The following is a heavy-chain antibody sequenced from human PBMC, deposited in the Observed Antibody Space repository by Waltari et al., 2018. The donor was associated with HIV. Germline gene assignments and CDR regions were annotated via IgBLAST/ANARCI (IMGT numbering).Heavy chain of an antibody. D-gene: IGHD3-16*01. Sequence: EVQLVESGGGLVRPGGSLRVSCAASGFTFSNAWMTWVRLTPGKGLEWIGRIQSRTDGGTTDYAAPVKGRFTMSRDDLKNMVVLQISSLKIEDTGVYYCATDWGFLRRPYFGSWGQGSLVTVSS. CDR2: IQSRTDGGTT. CDR3: ATDWGFLRRPYFGS. J-gene: IGHJ4*02. CDR1: GFTFSNAW. V-gene: IGHV3-15*05.